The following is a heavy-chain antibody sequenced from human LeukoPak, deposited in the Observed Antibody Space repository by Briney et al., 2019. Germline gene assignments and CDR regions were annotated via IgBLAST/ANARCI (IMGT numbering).Heavy chain of an antibody. CDR2: MYHSGSA. CDR3: ARFRMVVPAAIAGYYYMDV. CDR1: GGSIDSYF. Sequence: PSETLSLTCTVSGGSIDSYFWTWIRQPPGKGLEFIGNMYHSGSASYNASLKGRATISLDTSKNQFSLKLSSGTAADTAVYCCARFRMVVPAAIAGYYYMDVWGKGTTVTVSS. J-gene: IGHJ6*03. D-gene: IGHD2-2*01. V-gene: IGHV4-59*08.